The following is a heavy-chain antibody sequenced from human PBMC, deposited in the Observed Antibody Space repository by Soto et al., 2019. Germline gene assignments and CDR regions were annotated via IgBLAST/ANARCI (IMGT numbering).Heavy chain of an antibody. J-gene: IGHJ4*02. V-gene: IGHV4-39*01. CDR1: GCSISSSSYY. CDR2: ISYSGST. CDR3: ARPSDCGGDCYNYYFDY. Sequence: SETLSLTCTVSGCSISSSSYYWGWIRQPPGKGLEWIGSISYSGSTYYNPSLKSRVTISVDTSKNQFSLKLSSVTAADTAVYYCARPSDCGGDCYNYYFDYWGQGTLVTVSS. D-gene: IGHD2-21*02.